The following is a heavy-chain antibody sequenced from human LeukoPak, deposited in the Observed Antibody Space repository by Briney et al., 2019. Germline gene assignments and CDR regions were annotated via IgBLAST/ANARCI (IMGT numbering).Heavy chain of an antibody. Sequence: TFSSYWMTWIRQPPGKGLEWIGSIYYSGSTYYNPSLKSRVTISVDTSKNQFSLKLSSVTAADTAVYYCARDRVAYYYDSSGADYWGQGTLVTVSS. V-gene: IGHV4-39*07. CDR3: ARDRVAYYYDSSGADY. D-gene: IGHD3-22*01. CDR2: IYYSGST. CDR1: TFSSYW. J-gene: IGHJ4*02.